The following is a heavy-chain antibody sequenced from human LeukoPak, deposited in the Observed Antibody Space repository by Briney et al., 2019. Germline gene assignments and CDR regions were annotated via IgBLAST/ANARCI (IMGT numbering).Heavy chain of an antibody. CDR3: AKAPIAVAARFDY. V-gene: IGHV3-9*01. J-gene: IGHJ4*02. CDR2: ISWNSGSI. D-gene: IGHD6-19*01. Sequence: GGSLRLSCAASGFTFDDYAMHWVRQAPGKGLEWVSGISWNSGSIGYADSVKGRFTISRDNAKNSLYLRMNSLRAEDTALYYCAKAPIAVAARFDYWGQGTLVTVSS. CDR1: GFTFDDYA.